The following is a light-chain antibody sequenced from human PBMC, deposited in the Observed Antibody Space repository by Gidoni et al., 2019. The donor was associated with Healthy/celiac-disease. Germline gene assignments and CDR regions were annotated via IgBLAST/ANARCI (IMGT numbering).Light chain of an antibody. Sequence: DSVMTQSPLSLPVTPGEPASISCRSSQSLLHSNGYNYLDWYLQKPGQSPQLLIYLGSNRASGVPDKFSGSGSGTDFTLKISRVVAEDVGVYYCMPRVYTFGQGTKLEIK. CDR2: LGS. CDR1: QSLLHSNGYNY. V-gene: IGKV2-28*01. J-gene: IGKJ2*01. CDR3: MPRVYT.